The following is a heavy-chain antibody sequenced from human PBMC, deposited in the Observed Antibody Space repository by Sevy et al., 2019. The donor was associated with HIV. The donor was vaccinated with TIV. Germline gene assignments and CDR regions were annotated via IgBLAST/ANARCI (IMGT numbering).Heavy chain of an antibody. J-gene: IGHJ6*02. CDR3: TTXRDXGDYXGGXXV. CDR2: IKSITDGGTT. V-gene: IGHV3-15*01. D-gene: IGHD4-17*01. CDR1: XXTXSNXW. Sequence: GGSLRLSCAXXXXTXSNXWMSWVRQAPGKGLEWVGRIKSITDGGTTDYAAPVKGRFTISRDDSKTTLYLQMNSLKTEDTXVYYXTTXRDXGDYXGGXXVXGQGTTVTVSS.